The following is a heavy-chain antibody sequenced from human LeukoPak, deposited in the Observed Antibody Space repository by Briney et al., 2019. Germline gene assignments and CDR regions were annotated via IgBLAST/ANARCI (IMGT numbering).Heavy chain of an antibody. Sequence: GGSLRLSRAASGLTFRNYGMHWVRQAPGKGLEWEAVIWYDGSNKYYADSVKGRFTISRDNSKDTLYLQTNSLRAEDTAVYYCAKGNDIGGYYYPHFDYWGQGTLVTVSS. J-gene: IGHJ4*02. V-gene: IGHV3-33*06. CDR1: GLTFRNYG. CDR2: IWYDGSNK. CDR3: AKGNDIGGYYYPHFDY. D-gene: IGHD3-22*01.